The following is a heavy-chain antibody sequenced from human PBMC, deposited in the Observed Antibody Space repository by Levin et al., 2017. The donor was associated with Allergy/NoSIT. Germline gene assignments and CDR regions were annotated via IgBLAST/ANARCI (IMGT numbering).Heavy chain of an antibody. CDR1: GFSLSTSGMS. J-gene: IGHJ3*02. D-gene: IGHD3-10*01. V-gene: IGHV2-70*01. Sequence: ESGPTLVKPTQTLTLTCTPSGFSLSTSGMSVGWIRQSPGKALEWLTLIDWDDDKYYSTSLKTRLTISKDTSKNQVVLIMTNMDPVDTATYYCARMGRGVIPAFDIWGQGTTVTVSS. CDR3: ARMGRGVIPAFDI. CDR2: IDWDDDK.